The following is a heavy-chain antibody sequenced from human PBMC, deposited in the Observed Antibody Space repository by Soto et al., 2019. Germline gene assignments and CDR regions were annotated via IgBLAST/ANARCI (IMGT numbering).Heavy chain of an antibody. CDR3: ARGAPAMVTRETYYGMDV. J-gene: IGHJ6*02. CDR2: VSYDGGNK. Sequence: QVRLVESGGGVVQPGRSLRLSCIASEFTLRTYAMHWVRQAPGKGLEWVTVVSYDGGNKYYADSVKGRFTISRDNPRNTXXLQMNSLRPEDTAVYFCARGAPAMVTRETYYGMDVWGQGTTVTVSS. D-gene: IGHD5-18*01. V-gene: IGHV3-30-3*01. CDR1: EFTLRTYA.